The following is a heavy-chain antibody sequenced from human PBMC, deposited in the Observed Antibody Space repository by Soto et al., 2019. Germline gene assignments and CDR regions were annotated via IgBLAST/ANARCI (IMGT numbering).Heavy chain of an antibody. D-gene: IGHD6-13*01. CDR3: ARIAAAGRRQYYYYYYVMDF. CDR1: GYSFTSYW. CDR2: IYPGDSDT. J-gene: IGHJ6*04. V-gene: IGHV5-51*01. Sequence: GESLKISCKGSGYSFTSYWIGWVRQMPGKGLEWMGIIYPGDSDTRYSPSFQGQVTISADKSISTAYLQWSSLKASDTAMYYCARIAAAGRRQYYYYYYVMDFWGKGTTVTVSS.